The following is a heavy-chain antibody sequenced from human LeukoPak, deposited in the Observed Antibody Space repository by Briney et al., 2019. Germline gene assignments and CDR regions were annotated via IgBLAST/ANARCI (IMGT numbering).Heavy chain of an antibody. CDR2: IYYSGST. J-gene: IGHJ3*02. CDR3: ARHGRGGSFRDDAFDI. D-gene: IGHD2-15*01. V-gene: IGHV4-39*01. Sequence: PSETLSLTCTVSGGSISSSSYYWGWIRQPPGKGLEWIGSIYYSGSTYYNPSLKSRVTISVDTSKNQFSLKLSSVTAADTAVYYCARHGRGGSFRDDAFDIWRQGTMVTVSS. CDR1: GGSISSSSYY.